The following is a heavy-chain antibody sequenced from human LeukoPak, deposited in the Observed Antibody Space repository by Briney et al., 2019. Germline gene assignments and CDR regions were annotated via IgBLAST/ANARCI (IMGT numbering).Heavy chain of an antibody. V-gene: IGHV1-2*06. CDR3: ARDRRIAVADNNWFDP. D-gene: IGHD6-19*01. CDR2: INPNSGGT. Sequence: ASVKVSCKASGYTFTSYYMHWVRQAPGQGLEWMGRINPNSGGTNYAQKFQGRVTMTRDTSISTAYMELSRLRSDDTAVYYCARDRRIAVADNNWFDPWGQGTLVTVSS. CDR1: GYTFTSYY. J-gene: IGHJ5*02.